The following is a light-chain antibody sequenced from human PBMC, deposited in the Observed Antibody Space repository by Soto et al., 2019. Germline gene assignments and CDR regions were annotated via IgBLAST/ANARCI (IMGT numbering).Light chain of an antibody. V-gene: IGLV2-8*01. CDR2: EVS. J-gene: IGLJ3*02. CDR3: CSYAGSSTYWV. CDR1: STDVGGYNY. Sequence: QSALTQPPSAAGSPGQSVTISCTGTSTDVGGYNYVSWYQQYPGKAPKLMIYEVSKRPSGVPDRFSGSKSGNTASLTVSGLQAEDEADYYCCSYAGSSTYWVFAGGTKLTVL.